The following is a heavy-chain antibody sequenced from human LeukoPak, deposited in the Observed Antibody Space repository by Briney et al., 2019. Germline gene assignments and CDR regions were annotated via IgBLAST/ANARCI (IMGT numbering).Heavy chain of an antibody. Sequence: SETLSLTCAVSGYSISSGYSWAWIRQSPGQGLEWIGNIYSSGSTYYNPSLKSRVTISVDTSKNQFSLSLNSVTAADTAVYYCARRKTLFWYFDYWGQGTLVTVSS. V-gene: IGHV4-38-2*01. J-gene: IGHJ4*02. D-gene: IGHD3-3*01. CDR3: ARRKTLFWYFDY. CDR1: GYSISSGYS. CDR2: IYSSGST.